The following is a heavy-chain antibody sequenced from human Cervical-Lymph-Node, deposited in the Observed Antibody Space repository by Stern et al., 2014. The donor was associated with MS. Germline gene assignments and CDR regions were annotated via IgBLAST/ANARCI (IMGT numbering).Heavy chain of an antibody. Sequence: LVQSGAEVKKPGASVKVSCQASGYSFTTYWMHWVRQAPGQGLEWMGIINPSGDYTYYPQKFQGRITMNRYTSTSTVYMELSSLRSEDTAVYYCGRVPTTSTSGGGPDYWGQGTLVIVSS. CDR2: INPSGDYT. V-gene: IGHV1-46*03. D-gene: IGHD1/OR15-1a*01. J-gene: IGHJ4*02. CDR3: GRVPTTSTSGGGPDY. CDR1: GYSFTTYW.